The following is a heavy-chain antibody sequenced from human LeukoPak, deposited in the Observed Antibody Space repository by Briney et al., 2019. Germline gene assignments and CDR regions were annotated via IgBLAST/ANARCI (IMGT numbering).Heavy chain of an antibody. Sequence: GASVKVSCKASGYTFTSYDINWVRQATGQGLEWMGWMNPNSGNTGYAQKFQGRVTMTRNTSISTAYMELSSLRSEDTAVYYCAFRRVGYYYDSSGYRYDDAFDIWGQGTMVTVSS. J-gene: IGHJ3*02. V-gene: IGHV1-8*01. D-gene: IGHD3-22*01. CDR2: MNPNSGNT. CDR3: AFRRVGYYYDSSGYRYDDAFDI. CDR1: GYTFTSYD.